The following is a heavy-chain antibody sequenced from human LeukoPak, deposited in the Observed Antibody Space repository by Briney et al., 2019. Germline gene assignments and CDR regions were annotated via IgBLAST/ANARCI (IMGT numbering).Heavy chain of an antibody. J-gene: IGHJ3*02. CDR2: ISWNSGST. D-gene: IGHD6-19*01. Sequence: GGSLRLSCAASGFTFDDYAMHWVRQAPGKGLEWVSGISWNSGSTYYADSVKGRFTISRDNSRNTLYLQMNSLRAEDTAVYYCAKGAHSSGWYGSAFDIWGQGTMVTVSS. CDR1: GFTFDDYA. V-gene: IGHV3-23*01. CDR3: AKGAHSSGWYGSAFDI.